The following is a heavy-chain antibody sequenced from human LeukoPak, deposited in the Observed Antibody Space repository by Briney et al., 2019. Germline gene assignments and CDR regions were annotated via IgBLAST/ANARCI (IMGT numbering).Heavy chain of an antibody. D-gene: IGHD2-21*01. CDR1: GGSISRGGYH. V-gene: IGHV4-61*02. CDR2: FFTSGTP. CDR3: TRGSIPDY. J-gene: IGHJ4*02. Sequence: SQTLSLTCTVSGGSISRGGYHWSWIRQPAGKGLEWIGRFFTSGTPNYNPSLKSRVTILVDTSRNQFSLKLNSVTAADTAVYYCTRGSIPDYWGQGILVTVSS.